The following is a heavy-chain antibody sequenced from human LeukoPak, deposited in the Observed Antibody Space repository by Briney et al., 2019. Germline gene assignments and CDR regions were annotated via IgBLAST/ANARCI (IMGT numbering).Heavy chain of an antibody. Sequence: LSLTCAVYGGSFSGYFWSWIRQAPGKGLEWVSYISSSSSYTNYADSVKGRFTISRDNAKNSLYLQMNSLRAEDTAVYYCARAGRGMDFDYWGQGTLVTVSS. D-gene: IGHD5-24*01. CDR3: ARAGRGMDFDY. V-gene: IGHV3-11*06. CDR2: ISSSSSYT. J-gene: IGHJ4*02. CDR1: GGSFSGYF.